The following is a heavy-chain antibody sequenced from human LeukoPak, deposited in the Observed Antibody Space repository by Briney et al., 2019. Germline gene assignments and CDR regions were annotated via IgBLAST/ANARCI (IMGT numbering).Heavy chain of an antibody. CDR2: IIPIFGTA. D-gene: IGHD3-22*01. V-gene: IGHV1-69*13. J-gene: IGHJ4*02. CDR1: GGTFSSYA. Sequence: GASVKVSCKASGGTFSSYAISWVRQALGQGLEWMGGIIPIFGTANYAQKFQGRVTITADESTSTAYMELSNLRSEDTGVYYCARLDYYDSSGYFDYWGQGTLVSVSS. CDR3: ARLDYYDSSGYFDY.